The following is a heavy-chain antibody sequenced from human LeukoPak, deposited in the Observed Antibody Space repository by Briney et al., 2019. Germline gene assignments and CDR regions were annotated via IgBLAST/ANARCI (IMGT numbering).Heavy chain of an antibody. CDR3: ARTEYYYGSGSYYLFDP. Sequence: ASVKVSCKASGYTFTGYYMHWVRQAPGQGLEWMGWINPNSGGTNYAQKFQGRVTMTRGTSISTAYMELSRLRSDDTAVYYCARTEYYYGSGSYYLFDPWGQGTLVTVSS. D-gene: IGHD3-10*01. V-gene: IGHV1-2*02. CDR1: GYTFTGYY. CDR2: INPNSGGT. J-gene: IGHJ5*02.